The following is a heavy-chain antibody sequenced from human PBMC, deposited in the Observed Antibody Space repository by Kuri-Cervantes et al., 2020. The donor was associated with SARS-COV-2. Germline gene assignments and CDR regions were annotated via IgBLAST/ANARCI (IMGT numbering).Heavy chain of an antibody. CDR2: ISGSAGST. CDR3: ARGELGISDY. Sequence: GGSLRLSCAASGFTFSSYAMSWVRQAPGKGLEWVSAISGSAGSTYYADSVKGRFTISRDNAKNSLYLQMNSLRAEDTAVYYCARGELGISDYWGQGTLVTVSS. V-gene: IGHV3-23*01. J-gene: IGHJ4*02. D-gene: IGHD7-27*01. CDR1: GFTFSSYA.